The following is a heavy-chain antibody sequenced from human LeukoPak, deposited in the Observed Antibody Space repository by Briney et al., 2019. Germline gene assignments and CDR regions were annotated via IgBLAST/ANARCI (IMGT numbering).Heavy chain of an antibody. D-gene: IGHD3-16*01. CDR1: GYTFTGYY. V-gene: IGHV1-2*02. J-gene: IGHJ4*02. CDR3: ARVIGGGDDPIRLDH. Sequence: ASVKVSCKASGYTFTGYYMHWVRQAPGQGLEWMGWINPNSGGTNYAQKFQGRVTMTRDTSISTAHLELSRLRSDDTAIYYCARVIGGGDDPIRLDHWGQGTLVTVSS. CDR2: INPNSGGT.